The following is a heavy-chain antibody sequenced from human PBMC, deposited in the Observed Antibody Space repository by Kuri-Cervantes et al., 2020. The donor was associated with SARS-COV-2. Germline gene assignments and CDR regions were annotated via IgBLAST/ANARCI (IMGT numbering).Heavy chain of an antibody. V-gene: IGHV1-46*01. CDR2: INPSGGST. D-gene: IGHD7-27*01. CDR1: GYTFTSYY. Sequence: ASVKVSCKASGYTFTSYYMNWVRQAPGQGMEWMGIINPSGGSTSYAQKFQGRVTMTRDTSTSTVYMVLSSLRSEDTAVYYCARAELTGIDYWGQGTLVTVSS. J-gene: IGHJ4*02. CDR3: ARAELTGIDY.